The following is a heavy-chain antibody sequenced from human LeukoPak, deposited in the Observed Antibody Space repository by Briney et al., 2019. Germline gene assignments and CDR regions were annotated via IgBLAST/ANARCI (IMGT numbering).Heavy chain of an antibody. D-gene: IGHD3-22*01. V-gene: IGHV3-30-3*01. Sequence: PGRSLRLSCAASGFTFSSYAMHWVRQAPGKGLEWVAVISYDGSNKYYADSVKGRFTISRDNSKNTLYLQMNSLRAEDTAVYYCARDQGYYYDSSGYYDYWGQGTLVTVSS. CDR3: ARDQGYYYDSSGYYDY. CDR2: ISYDGSNK. CDR1: GFTFSSYA. J-gene: IGHJ4*02.